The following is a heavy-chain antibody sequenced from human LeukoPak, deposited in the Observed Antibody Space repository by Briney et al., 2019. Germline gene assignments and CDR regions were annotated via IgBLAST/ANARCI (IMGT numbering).Heavy chain of an antibody. CDR2: IYTSGST. V-gene: IGHV4-4*07. CDR3: AMGDYGDYDDAFDI. CDR1: GGSITIYY. D-gene: IGHD4-17*01. J-gene: IGHJ3*02. Sequence: SETLSLTCTVSGGSITIYYWSWIRQPAGKGLEWIGRIYTSGSTNYNPSLKSRVTISVDTSKNQFSLKLSSVTAADTAVYYCAMGDYGDYDDAFDIWGQGTMVTVSS.